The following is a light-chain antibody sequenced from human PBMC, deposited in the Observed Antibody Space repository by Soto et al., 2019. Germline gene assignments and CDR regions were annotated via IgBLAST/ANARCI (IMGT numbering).Light chain of an antibody. Sequence: EIVLTQSPGTLSLSPGERATLSCRASQSVRSSYLAWYQQKPGQAPRLLIYGASIRATGIPDRFGGSGSGTDFTLTISRLEPEDFAVYYCQQYGDSPLFVAGTKVDIK. V-gene: IGKV3-20*01. CDR2: GAS. J-gene: IGKJ3*01. CDR3: QQYGDSPL. CDR1: QSVRSSY.